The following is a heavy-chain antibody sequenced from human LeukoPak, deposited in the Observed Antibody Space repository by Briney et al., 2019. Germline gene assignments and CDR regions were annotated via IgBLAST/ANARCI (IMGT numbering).Heavy chain of an antibody. CDR3: ARFYSARGYY. CDR2: INHSGST. Sequence: SETLSLTCAVYGGSFSGYYWSWIRQPPGKGLEWIGEINHSGSTNYNPSLKSRVTISVDTSKNQFSLKLSSVTAADTAVYYCARFYSARGYYWGQGTLVTVSS. J-gene: IGHJ4*02. V-gene: IGHV4-34*01. D-gene: IGHD4-11*01. CDR1: GGSFSGYY.